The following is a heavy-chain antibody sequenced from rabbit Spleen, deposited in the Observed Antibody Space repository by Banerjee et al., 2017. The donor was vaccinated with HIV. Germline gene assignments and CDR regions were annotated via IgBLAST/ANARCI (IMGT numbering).Heavy chain of an antibody. V-gene: IGHV1S45*01. Sequence: QEQLVESGGGLVKPEGSLKLSCTASGFSFSNKAGMCWVRQAPGKGMEWVACINAWTVKPVSASWAKARFPTSRPPSTTVTLQRPSLTAAATATYFCPRDLASVVGSNFCLWGQGPLVPVS. CDR1: GFSFSNKAG. D-gene: IGHD3-1*01. CDR2: INAWTVKP. J-gene: IGHJ3*01. CDR3: PRDLASVVGSNFCL.